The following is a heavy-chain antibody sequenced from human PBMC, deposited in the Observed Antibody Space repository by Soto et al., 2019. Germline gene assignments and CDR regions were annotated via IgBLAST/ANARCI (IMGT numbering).Heavy chain of an antibody. CDR1: GFTFSSYG. CDR3: ARDVLLYYDFWSGYSQTYGMDV. D-gene: IGHD3-3*01. Sequence: SLRLSCAASGFTFSSYGMHWVRQAPGKGLEWVAVIWYDGSNKYYADSVKGRFTISRDNSKNTLYLQMNSLRAEDTAVYYCARDVLLYYDFWSGYSQTYGMDVWGQGTKVTVSS. J-gene: IGHJ6*02. V-gene: IGHV3-33*01. CDR2: IWYDGSNK.